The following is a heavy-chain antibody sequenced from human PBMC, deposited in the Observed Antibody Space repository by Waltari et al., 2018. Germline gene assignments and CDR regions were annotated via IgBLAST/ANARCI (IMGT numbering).Heavy chain of an antibody. D-gene: IGHD1-26*01. CDR3: ARGNGSYSHYDYYMDV. CDR1: GGSISNYY. Sequence: QVQLQESGPGLVKPSETLSLTCTVSGGSISNYYWSWIRQPAGKGLEWIGRIYSSGSTNYNPSLKSLVTMTVDTSKNQFSLKLTSVTAADTAVYHCARGNGSYSHYDYYMDVWGKGTSVTISS. CDR2: IYSSGST. J-gene: IGHJ6*03. V-gene: IGHV4-4*07.